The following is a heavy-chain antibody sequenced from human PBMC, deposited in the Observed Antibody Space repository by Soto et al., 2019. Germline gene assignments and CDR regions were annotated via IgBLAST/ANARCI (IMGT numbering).Heavy chain of an antibody. V-gene: IGHV1-69*01. CDR2: IIPIFGTP. CDR1: GGIFSTYA. Sequence: QVQLVQSGAEVKKPGSSVKVSCKASGGIFSTYAISWLRQAPGQGLEWMGGIIPIFGTPNYAHRFQGRVTITADESTSTAYMELRRMRSEDTAVYYCARDRDDYGSGNYYNRIDFWGQGTLVNVSS. J-gene: IGHJ4*02. CDR3: ARDRDDYGSGNYYNRIDF. D-gene: IGHD3-10*01.